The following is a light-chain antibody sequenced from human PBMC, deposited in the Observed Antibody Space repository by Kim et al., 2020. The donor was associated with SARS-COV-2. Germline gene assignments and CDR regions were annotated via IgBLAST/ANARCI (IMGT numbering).Light chain of an antibody. CDR1: QDIRNY. V-gene: IGKV1-33*01. J-gene: IGKJ2*01. CDR3: QEFHNIPHT. CDR2: HTS. Sequence: SASVEDRVTITGQAAQDIRNYLNWYQHKPGKAPKLLIYHTSNLDTGVPSRFRGSGSGTDFTLTISSLQPEDSATYFCQEFHNIPHTFGQGTRLEI.